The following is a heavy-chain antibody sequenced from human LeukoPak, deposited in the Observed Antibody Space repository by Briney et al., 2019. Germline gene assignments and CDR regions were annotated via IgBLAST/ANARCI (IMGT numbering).Heavy chain of an antibody. CDR1: GFTFSNYG. Sequence: GGSLRLSCAATGFTFSNYGMHWVRQAPGKGLEWVAVIWYDGTNKYYVDSVKGRFTISRDNSKNTLYLQMNRLRAEDTGVYYCVGEMATSYYFDSWGQGTLVTVSS. J-gene: IGHJ4*02. CDR3: VGEMATSYYFDS. D-gene: IGHD5-24*01. V-gene: IGHV3-33*01. CDR2: IWYDGTNK.